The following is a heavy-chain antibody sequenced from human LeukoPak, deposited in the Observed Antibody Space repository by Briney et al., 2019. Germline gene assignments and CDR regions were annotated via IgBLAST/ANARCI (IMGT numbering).Heavy chain of an antibody. CDR1: GGSISSSSYY. CDR2: VNYGGPT. V-gene: IGHV4-39*01. D-gene: IGHD1-26*01. Sequence: SETLSLTCTVSGGSISSSSYYWNWIRQPPGKGLEWIGSVNYGGPTYYNPSLKSRVTISVDTSRNQFSLKLSSVTAADTSVYYCGRHDSGTYYRFDHWGQGSLVTVSS. CDR3: GRHDSGTYYRFDH. J-gene: IGHJ5*02.